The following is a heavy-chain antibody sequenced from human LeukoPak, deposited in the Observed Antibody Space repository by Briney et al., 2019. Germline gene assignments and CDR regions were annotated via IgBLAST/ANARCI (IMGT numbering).Heavy chain of an antibody. V-gene: IGHV1-18*01. Sequence: ASVKVSCKASGYSFTTYGISWVRQAPGQGLEWMGWISANNNNTDNVQKLQGRVTITRNTSISTAYMELSSLRSEDTAVYYCARESLGYCSGGSCYSGYYFDYWGQGTLVTVSS. CDR1: GYSFTTYG. J-gene: IGHJ4*02. D-gene: IGHD2-15*01. CDR3: ARESLGYCSGGSCYSGYYFDY. CDR2: ISANNNNT.